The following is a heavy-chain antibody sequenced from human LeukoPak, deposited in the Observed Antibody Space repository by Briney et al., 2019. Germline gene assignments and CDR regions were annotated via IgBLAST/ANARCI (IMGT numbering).Heavy chain of an antibody. D-gene: IGHD2-21*02. CDR3: ARDQGCGGDCYSNAFDI. J-gene: IGHJ3*02. CDR2: IIPIFGTA. CDR1: GGTFSSYV. Sequence: SVKVSCMASGGTFSSYVISWLRQAPGQGLEGMGRIIPIFGTANYAQKLQGRVPITTDESTSTAYMELSSLRSEDTAVYYCARDQGCGGDCYSNAFDIWGQGTMVTVSS. V-gene: IGHV1-69*05.